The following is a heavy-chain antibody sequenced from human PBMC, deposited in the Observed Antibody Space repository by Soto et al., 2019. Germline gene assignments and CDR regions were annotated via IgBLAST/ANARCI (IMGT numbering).Heavy chain of an antibody. J-gene: IGHJ4*02. CDR2: ISGGGDTT. CDR3: AKHGPQYSSSLTHY. D-gene: IGHD6-13*01. Sequence: EVQLLESGGGLVQPGESLRLSCAGSGFTFNNYAMTWVRQAPGKGPEWVSAISGGGDTTYYADSVKGRFTISRDNSKNTLYLQMNSDRVDDAAVYYCAKHGPQYSSSLTHYWGQGTLVTVSS. CDR1: GFTFNNYA. V-gene: IGHV3-23*01.